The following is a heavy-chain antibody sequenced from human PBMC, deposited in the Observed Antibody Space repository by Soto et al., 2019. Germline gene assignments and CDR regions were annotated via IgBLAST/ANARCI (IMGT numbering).Heavy chain of an antibody. V-gene: IGHV1-69*02. J-gene: IGHJ4*02. Sequence: QVQLVQSGAEVKKPGSSVKVSYKASGGTFSSYTISWVRQAPGQGLEWMGRIIPILGIANYAQKFQGRVTITADKSTSTAYMELSSLRSEDTAVYYCARGGASSSWLGPFDYWGQGTLVTVSS. CDR3: ARGGASSSWLGPFDY. CDR1: GGTFSSYT. CDR2: IIPILGIA. D-gene: IGHD6-13*01.